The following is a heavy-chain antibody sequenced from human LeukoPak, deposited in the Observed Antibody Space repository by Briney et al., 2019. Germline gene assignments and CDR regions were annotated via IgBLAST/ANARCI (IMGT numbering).Heavy chain of an antibody. J-gene: IGHJ4*02. CDR3: ARARNDYDTSSFSALDY. CDR1: GFTFSSYG. V-gene: IGHV3-33*01. CDR2: IWYDGSNI. Sequence: GGSLRLSCAASGFTFSSYGMHWVRQAPGKGLEWLADIWYDGSNIYYADPVKGRFAISRDNSKNTLYLQINSLRAEDTAVYYCARARNDYDTSSFSALDYWGQGTLVTVSS. D-gene: IGHD3-22*01.